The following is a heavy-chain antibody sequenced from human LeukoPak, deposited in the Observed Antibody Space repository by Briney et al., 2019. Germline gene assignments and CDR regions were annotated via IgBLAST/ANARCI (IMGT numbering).Heavy chain of an antibody. J-gene: IGHJ6*02. CDR3: ARVYCSSVSCSGFYYYGMDV. CDR2: VSAYTGNT. CDR1: GYTFTSSG. Sequence: ASVKVSCKASGYTFTSSGISWVRQAPGQGLEWMGWVSAYTGNTNYAQNLQGRVTMTTDTSTSTAYMELRGLRPDDTAVYYCARVYCSSVSCSGFYYYGMDVWGPGTTVTVSS. D-gene: IGHD2-2*01. V-gene: IGHV1-18*01.